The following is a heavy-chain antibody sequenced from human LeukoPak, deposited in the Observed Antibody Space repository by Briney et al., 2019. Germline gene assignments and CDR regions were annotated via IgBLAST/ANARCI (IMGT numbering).Heavy chain of an antibody. CDR1: GFTVSSNY. Sequence: GGSLRLSCAASGFTVSSNYMSWVRQAPGKGLEWVSVIYSGGSTYYADSVKGRFTISRDNSKNTLYLQMNSLRAEDTAVYYCAKGPRNVFYFDYWGQGTLVTVSS. CDR3: AKGPRNVFYFDY. CDR2: IYSGGST. J-gene: IGHJ4*02. V-gene: IGHV3-53*05.